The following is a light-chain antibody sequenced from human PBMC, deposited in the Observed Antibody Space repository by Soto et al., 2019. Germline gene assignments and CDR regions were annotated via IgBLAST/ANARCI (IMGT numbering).Light chain of an antibody. CDR2: EVR. J-gene: IGLJ1*01. V-gene: IGLV2-14*01. Sequence: SVLTQPASVSGSPGQSITISCTGTSRDVGSYNYVSWYQQHPGKAPKLMIYEVRDRPSGISSRFSGSKSGNTASLTISGLQTEDEADYYCSSYTSSSILFGTGTKVTVL. CDR1: SRDVGSYNY. CDR3: SSYTSSSIL.